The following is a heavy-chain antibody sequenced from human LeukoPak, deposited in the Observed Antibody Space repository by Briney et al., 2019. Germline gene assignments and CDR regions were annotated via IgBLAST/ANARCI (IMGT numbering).Heavy chain of an antibody. D-gene: IGHD4-11*01. CDR2: ISGSGGST. Sequence: GGSLRLSCAASGFTFDDYAMNWVRQAPGKGLEWVSAISGSGGSTYYADSVKGRFTISRDNSKNTLYLQMNSLRAEDTAVYYCAKGPLDYIHGTHYFDYWGQGTLVTVSS. V-gene: IGHV3-23*01. CDR1: GFTFDDYA. J-gene: IGHJ4*02. CDR3: AKGPLDYIHGTHYFDY.